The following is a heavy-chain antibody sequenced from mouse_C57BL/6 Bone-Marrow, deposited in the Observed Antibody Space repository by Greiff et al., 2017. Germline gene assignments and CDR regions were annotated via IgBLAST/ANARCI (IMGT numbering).Heavy chain of an antibody. Sequence: QVQLQQPGAELVKPGASVKMSCKASGYTFTSYWITWVKQRPGHGLEWIGDIYPGSGSTNYNEKFKGKATLTADTSSSTAYMQLSSLTSEDSAVYYCESSRIYYDGSKGDYWGQGTSVTVSS. D-gene: IGHD1-1*01. V-gene: IGHV1-55*01. CDR2: IYPGSGST. CDR3: ESSRIYYDGSKGDY. CDR1: GYTFTSYW. J-gene: IGHJ4*01.